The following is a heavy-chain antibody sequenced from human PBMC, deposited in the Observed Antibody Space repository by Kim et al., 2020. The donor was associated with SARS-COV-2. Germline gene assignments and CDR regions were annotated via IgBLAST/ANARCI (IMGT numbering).Heavy chain of an antibody. Sequence: SETLSLTCTVSGGSISSSSYYWGWIRQPPGKGLEWIGSIYYSGSTYYNPSLKSRVTISVDTSKNQFSLKLSSVTAADTAVYYCARVVMAIPLGDYFDYWGQGTLVTVSS. V-gene: IGHV4-39*07. CDR3: ARVVMAIPLGDYFDY. CDR1: GGSISSSSYY. CDR2: IYYSGST. J-gene: IGHJ4*02. D-gene: IGHD2-21*01.